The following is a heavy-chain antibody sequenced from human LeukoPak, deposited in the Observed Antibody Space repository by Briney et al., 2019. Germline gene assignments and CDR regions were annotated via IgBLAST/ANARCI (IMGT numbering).Heavy chain of an antibody. Sequence: GASVKVSCKVSGYTLTELSMHWVRQAPGKGLEWMGGFDPEDGETIYAQKFQGRVTMTEDTSTDTAYMELSSLRSEDTAVYYCATPTGLRFGPYYYGMDVWGQGTTVTVSS. CDR1: GYTLTELS. CDR2: FDPEDGET. V-gene: IGHV1-24*01. J-gene: IGHJ6*02. D-gene: IGHD3-3*01. CDR3: ATPTGLRFGPYYYGMDV.